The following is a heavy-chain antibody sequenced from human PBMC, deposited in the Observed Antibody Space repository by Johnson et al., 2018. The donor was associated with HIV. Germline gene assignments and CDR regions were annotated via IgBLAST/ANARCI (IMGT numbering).Heavy chain of an antibody. CDR2: IYSGGST. Sequence: VQLVESGGGVVRPGGSLRLSCAASGFTVSSNYMSWVRQAPGKGLEWVSVIYSGGSTYYADSVKGRFTISRDNSKNTLYLQMNSLRAEDTAVYYCAKGLDTAMVRDAFDIWGQGTMVTVSS. D-gene: IGHD5-18*01. CDR3: AKGLDTAMVRDAFDI. CDR1: GFTVSSNY. V-gene: IGHV3-53*01. J-gene: IGHJ3*02.